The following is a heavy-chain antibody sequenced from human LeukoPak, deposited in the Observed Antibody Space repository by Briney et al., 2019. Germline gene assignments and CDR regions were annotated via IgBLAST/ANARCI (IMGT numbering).Heavy chain of an antibody. J-gene: IGHJ4*02. V-gene: IGHV4-59*08. CDR3: ARTLRVDTAIIFDY. CDR2: IYYSGST. CDR1: GGSISSFY. D-gene: IGHD5-18*01. Sequence: SETLSLTCSVSGGSISSFYWSWIRQPPGKGLEWIGYIYYSGSTNYNPSLKSRVIISIDTSKNQFSLNLSSVTAADTAVYYCARTLRVDTAIIFDYWGQGTLVTVSS.